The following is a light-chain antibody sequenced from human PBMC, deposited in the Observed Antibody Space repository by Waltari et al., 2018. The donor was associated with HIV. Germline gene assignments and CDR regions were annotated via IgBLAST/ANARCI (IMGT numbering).Light chain of an antibody. CDR1: PSVLYSSNNKNY. CDR2: WAS. V-gene: IGKV4-1*01. J-gene: IGKJ3*01. Sequence: DIVMTQSPDSLAVSLGERATINCQSSPSVLYSSNNKNYLAWYQQKPGQPPKLLIYWASTRESGVPDRFSGSGSGTDFTLTISSLQAEDVAVYYCQQYYSTPPFTFGPGTKVDIK. CDR3: QQYYSTPPFT.